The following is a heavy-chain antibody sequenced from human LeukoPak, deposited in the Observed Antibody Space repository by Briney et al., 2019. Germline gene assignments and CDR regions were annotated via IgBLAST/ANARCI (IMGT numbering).Heavy chain of an antibody. CDR1: GFTFSSYA. D-gene: IGHD6-6*01. Sequence: GGSLRLSCAASGFTFSSYAMHWVRQAPGKGLEWVAVISYDGSNKYYADSVKGRFTISRDNSKNTLYLQMNSLRAEDTAVYYCARDNVQQLVPFDYWGQGTLVTVSS. CDR2: ISYDGSNK. CDR3: ARDNVQQLVPFDY. V-gene: IGHV3-30*04. J-gene: IGHJ4*02.